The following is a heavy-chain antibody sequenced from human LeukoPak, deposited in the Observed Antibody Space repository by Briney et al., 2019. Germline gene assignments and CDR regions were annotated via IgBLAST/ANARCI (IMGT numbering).Heavy chain of an antibody. V-gene: IGHV3-30*04. Sequence: PGGSLRLSCAASGFTFSSYAMHWVRQAPGKGLEWVAVISYDGPNKYYADSVKGRFTISRDNSKNTLYLQMNSLRAEDTAVYYCAKGRYHLATVTLLDYWGQGTLVTVSS. J-gene: IGHJ4*02. CDR2: ISYDGPNK. CDR1: GFTFSSYA. D-gene: IGHD4-17*01. CDR3: AKGRYHLATVTLLDY.